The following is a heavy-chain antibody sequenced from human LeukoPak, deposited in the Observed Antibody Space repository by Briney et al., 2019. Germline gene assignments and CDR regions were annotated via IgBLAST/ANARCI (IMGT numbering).Heavy chain of an antibody. V-gene: IGHV3-21*01. J-gene: IGHJ3*02. Sequence: AGSLRLSCAASGCTFSSYSRSWVRQPPGKRLEWVSSISSSSSYIYYADSVKGRFTITRDNAKNSLYLQMNSPRAEATAVYYCASFYAVVTLAAFDIWGQGTMVTVSS. CDR1: GCTFSSYS. CDR2: ISSSSSYI. CDR3: ASFYAVVTLAAFDI. D-gene: IGHD4-23*01.